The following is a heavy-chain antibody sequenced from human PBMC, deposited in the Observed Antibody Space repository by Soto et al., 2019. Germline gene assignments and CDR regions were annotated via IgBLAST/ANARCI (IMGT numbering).Heavy chain of an antibody. Sequence: ASVKVSCKASGGTFSSYAISWVRQAPGQGLEWMGGIIPIFGTANYAQKFQGRVTITADESTSTAYMELRSLRSDDTAVYYCARDWGRGQFLTNKDYWGQGTLVTVSS. D-gene: IGHD3-9*01. J-gene: IGHJ4*02. V-gene: IGHV1-69*13. CDR1: GGTFSSYA. CDR2: IIPIFGTA. CDR3: ARDWGRGQFLTNKDY.